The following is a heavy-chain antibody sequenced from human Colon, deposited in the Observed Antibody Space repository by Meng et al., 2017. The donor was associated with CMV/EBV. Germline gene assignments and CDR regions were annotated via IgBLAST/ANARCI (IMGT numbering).Heavy chain of an antibody. CDR2: INPNSGGT. Sequence: ASVKVSCKASGYTFTGYYIHWVRQAPGQGLEWMGWINPNSGGTKYAQKFQGRVTMTTDTSISTAYMELSSLRSEDTAVYYCARGTELQLWLLSSPCGMDVWGQGTTVTVSS. D-gene: IGHD5-18*01. J-gene: IGHJ6*02. V-gene: IGHV1-2*02. CDR1: GYTFTGYY. CDR3: ARGTELQLWLLSSPCGMDV.